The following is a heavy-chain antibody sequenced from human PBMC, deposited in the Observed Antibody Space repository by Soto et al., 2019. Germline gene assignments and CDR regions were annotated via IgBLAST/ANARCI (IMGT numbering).Heavy chain of an antibody. CDR3: ATHSGYASDAFDI. V-gene: IGHV4-39*01. CDR2: IYYSGST. D-gene: IGHD5-12*01. Sequence: QLQLQESGPGLVKPSETLSLTCTVSGGSISSSSYYWGWIRQPPGKGLEWIGSIYYSGSTYYNPSLKSRVTISVDTSKNQFSLKLSSVTAADTAVYYCATHSGYASDAFDIWGQGTMVTVSS. CDR1: GGSISSSSYY. J-gene: IGHJ3*02.